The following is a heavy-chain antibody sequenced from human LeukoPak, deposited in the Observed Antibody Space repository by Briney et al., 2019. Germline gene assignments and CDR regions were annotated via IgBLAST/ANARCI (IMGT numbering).Heavy chain of an antibody. V-gene: IGHV3-23*01. CDR2: ISGVGGGSA. D-gene: IGHD5-24*01. CDR1: GITFTNYA. CDR3: ATIQYQLPPARWPSIY. J-gene: IGHJ4*02. Sequence: PGRSLRLSCAASGITFTNYAISWVRQAPTKGLEWGLAISGVGGGSAYYADSVKGRFTISRDYSKSTLCLQMKSLRAEDPAVYYCATIQYQLPPARWPSIYWGQGTLVTVSS.